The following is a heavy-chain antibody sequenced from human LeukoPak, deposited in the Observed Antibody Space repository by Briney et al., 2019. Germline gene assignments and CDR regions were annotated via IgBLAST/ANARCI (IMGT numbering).Heavy chain of an antibody. D-gene: IGHD5-12*01. V-gene: IGHV1-18*01. CDR3: ARERWLRLEYYYYGMDV. Sequence: ASVKVSCKASGYTFTSYGISWVRQAPGQGLEWMGWISAYNGNTNYAQKLQGRVTLTTDTSTSTAYMELRSLRSDDTAVYYCARERWLRLEYYYYGMDVWGQGTTVTVSS. CDR2: ISAYNGNT. CDR1: GYTFTSYG. J-gene: IGHJ6*02.